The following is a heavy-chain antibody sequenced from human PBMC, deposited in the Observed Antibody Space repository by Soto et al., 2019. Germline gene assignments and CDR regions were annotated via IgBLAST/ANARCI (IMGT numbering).Heavy chain of an antibody. CDR2: LRYSGST. J-gene: IGHJ4*02. V-gene: IGHV4-39*01. CDR1: GGSIRSSDYY. CDR3: ARHQVLGSYYNQPFDY. D-gene: IGHD3-10*01. Sequence: PSETLSLTCTVSGGSIRSSDYYGGWIRQPPGKGLEWIGSLRYSGSTYYNPSLKSRVTISVDTSKNQFSLKLSSVTAADTAIYYCARHQVLGSYYNQPFDYWGQGTLVTVSS.